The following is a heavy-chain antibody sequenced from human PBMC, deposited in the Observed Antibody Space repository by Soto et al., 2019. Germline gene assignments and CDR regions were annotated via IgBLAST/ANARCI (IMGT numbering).Heavy chain of an antibody. D-gene: IGHD5-18*01. CDR3: AKIKPPGYSYGPFDY. CDR2: ISGSGGST. V-gene: IGHV3-23*01. J-gene: IGHJ4*02. CDR1: GFTFSSYA. Sequence: GESLKISCAASGFTFSSYAMSWVRQAPGKGLEWVSAISGSGGSTYYADSVKGRFTISRDNSKNTLYLQMNSLRAEDTAVYYCAKIKPPGYSYGPFDYWGQGTLVTVSS.